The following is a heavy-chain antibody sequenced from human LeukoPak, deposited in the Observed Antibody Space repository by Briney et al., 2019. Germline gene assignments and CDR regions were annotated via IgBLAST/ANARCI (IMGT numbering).Heavy chain of an antibody. D-gene: IGHD3-3*01. Sequence: GGSLRLSCAASGFTFSSYGIHWVRQAPGKGLEWVAFIRYDGSNKYYADSVKGRFTISRDNSKNTLYLQMNSLRAEDTAVYYCAKEVDFWSGYVDYWGQGTLVTVSS. CDR3: AKEVDFWSGYVDY. CDR2: IRYDGSNK. CDR1: GFTFSSYG. J-gene: IGHJ4*02. V-gene: IGHV3-30*02.